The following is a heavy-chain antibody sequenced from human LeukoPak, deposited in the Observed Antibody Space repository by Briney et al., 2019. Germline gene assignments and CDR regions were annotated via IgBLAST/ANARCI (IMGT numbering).Heavy chain of an antibody. CDR3: ARVAVAGHAADY. Sequence: SETLSLTCTVSGGSISSYYWSWIRQPPGKGLEWIGYIYYSGSTNYNPSLKSRVTMSVDTSKNQFSLKLSSVTAADTAVYYCARVAVAGHAADYWGQGTLVTVSS. CDR1: GGSISSYY. CDR2: IYYSGST. J-gene: IGHJ4*02. D-gene: IGHD6-19*01. V-gene: IGHV4-59*12.